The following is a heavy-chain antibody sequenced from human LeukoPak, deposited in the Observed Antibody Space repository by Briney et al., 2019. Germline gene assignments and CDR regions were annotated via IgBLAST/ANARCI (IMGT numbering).Heavy chain of an antibody. Sequence: GKSLRLSCAASGFTFSNFAMHWVRQAPGKGLEWVADISFDGSNKYYADSMKGRFTISRDNSKNTLYLQMNGLRAEDTAMYYCARDFRGDGYNSGYWGQGTLVTVSS. D-gene: IGHD5-24*01. CDR3: ARDFRGDGYNSGY. CDR2: ISFDGSNK. J-gene: IGHJ4*02. CDR1: GFTFSNFA. V-gene: IGHV3-30-3*01.